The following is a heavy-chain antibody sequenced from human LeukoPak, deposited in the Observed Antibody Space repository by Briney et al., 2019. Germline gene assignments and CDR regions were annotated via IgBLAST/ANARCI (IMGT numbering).Heavy chain of an antibody. CDR3: TTDHFA. V-gene: IGHV3-15*01. CDR1: GFTFSNVW. Sequence: GGSLRLSCAASGFTFSNVWMSWVCQAPGKGLEWVGRIKSITDGGTTEYAAPVKGRFTISRDDSENTLYLQMNSLKIEDTAVYYCTTDHFAWGQGTLVTVSS. D-gene: IGHD2/OR15-2a*01. CDR2: IKSITDGGTT. J-gene: IGHJ4*02.